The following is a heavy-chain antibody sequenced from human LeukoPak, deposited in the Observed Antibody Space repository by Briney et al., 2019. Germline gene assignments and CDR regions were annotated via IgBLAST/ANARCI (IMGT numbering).Heavy chain of an antibody. J-gene: IGHJ4*02. CDR2: IYSGGST. CDR3: GGTRTVWGSYH. V-gene: IGHV3-66*01. Sequence: GGSLRLSCAVSGFRVSDYYMSWVRQAPGKGLEWVSVIYSGGSTYYADSVKGRFTISRDNSKNTLYLQMNSLRAEDTAVYYCGGTRTVWGSYHWGQGPLATVPP. D-gene: IGHD3-16*02. CDR1: GFRVSDYY.